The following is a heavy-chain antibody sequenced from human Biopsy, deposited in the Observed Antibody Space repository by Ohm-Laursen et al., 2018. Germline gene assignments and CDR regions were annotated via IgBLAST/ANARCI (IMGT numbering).Heavy chain of an antibody. CDR3: ARGSNDFGGLYFPR. V-gene: IGHV4-59*11. CDR2: ISYTGYT. Sequence: GTLSLTCPVSGGSFTGHYWSWIRQPPGKGLEWIGHISYTGYTSYNASLKSRVTISVDTSRNHFSLRLSSLTAADTAAYYCARGSNDFGGLYFPRWGQGTLLTVSS. J-gene: IGHJ4*02. CDR1: GGSFTGHY. D-gene: IGHD4-23*01.